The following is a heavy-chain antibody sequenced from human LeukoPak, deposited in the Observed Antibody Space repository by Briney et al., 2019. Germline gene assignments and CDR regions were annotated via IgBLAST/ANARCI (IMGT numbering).Heavy chain of an antibody. J-gene: IGHJ4*02. Sequence: GGSLRLSCAASGFTFDNFAMHWVRQAPGKGLEWVSGITWNSRVKTYTPSVKGRFTISRDNTKNSVYLQMSSLRAEDTAVYYCAREVWGPEYWGQGTLVTVSS. CDR3: AREVWGPEY. CDR1: GFTFDNFA. D-gene: IGHD1-14*01. CDR2: ITWNSRVK. V-gene: IGHV3-9*01.